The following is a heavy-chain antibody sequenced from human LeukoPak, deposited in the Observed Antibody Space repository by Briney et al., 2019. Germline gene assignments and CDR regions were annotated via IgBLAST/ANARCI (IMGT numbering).Heavy chain of an antibody. CDR2: INPNSGGT. D-gene: IGHD2-2*01. Sequence: ASVKVSCKASVYTFTGYYMHWVRQAPGQGLEWMGWINPNSGGTNYAQKFQGRVTMTRDTSISTAYMELSRLRSDDTAVYYCARVARRDIVVVPAAIVWFDPWGQGTLVTVSS. V-gene: IGHV1-2*02. CDR1: VYTFTGYY. CDR3: ARVARRDIVVVPAAIVWFDP. J-gene: IGHJ5*02.